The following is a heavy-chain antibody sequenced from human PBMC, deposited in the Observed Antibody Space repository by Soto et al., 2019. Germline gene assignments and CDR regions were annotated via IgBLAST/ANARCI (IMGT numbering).Heavy chain of an antibody. J-gene: IGHJ4*02. V-gene: IGHV6-1*01. D-gene: IGHD1-26*01. CDR2: TYFRSKWYK. CDR3: VSDVGGGELLDY. Sequence: SQTLSLTCAISGDSVSSNRAAWNWTRQSPSRGLEWLGRTYFRSKWYKDYAISVKSRITINPDTSKNQFSLQLNSVTPEDTAVYYCVSDVGGGELLDYWVQGTLVTVSS. CDR1: GDSVSSNRAA.